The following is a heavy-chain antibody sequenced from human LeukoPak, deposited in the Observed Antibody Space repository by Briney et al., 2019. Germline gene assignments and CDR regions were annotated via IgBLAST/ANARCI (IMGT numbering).Heavy chain of an antibody. V-gene: IGHV3-7*01. J-gene: IGHJ3*02. CDR3: ARDSSPDSATTYYDALDM. CDR1: GFSFRRFW. Sequence: GGSLRLSCAGSGFSFRRFWMTWVRQAPGRGLEWVANINGDGDGKRYADSVKDRFTISRDNARSLVFLQIHSLRDEDTALYYCARDSSPDSATTYYDALDMWGQGTMVTVSS. CDR2: INGDGDGK. D-gene: IGHD1-1*01.